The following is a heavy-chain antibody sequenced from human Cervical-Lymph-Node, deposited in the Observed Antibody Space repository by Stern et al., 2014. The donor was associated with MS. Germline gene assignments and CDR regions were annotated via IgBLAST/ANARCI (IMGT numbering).Heavy chain of an antibody. V-gene: IGHV5-51*01. CDR1: GYSFPNYW. D-gene: IGHD1-26*01. CDR2: INPGDSDT. CDR3: ARRHCASRSSCDYFDF. J-gene: IGHJ4*02. Sequence: EVQLVQYGAEVKTPGESLKISCKGSGYSFPNYWIGWVRQMPGKGLEWMGIINPGDSDTRYSPPIQAQVTLSDEKSTRPAFLQWSSLKASDTAMYYCARRHCASRSSCDYFDFWGQGTLVTVSS.